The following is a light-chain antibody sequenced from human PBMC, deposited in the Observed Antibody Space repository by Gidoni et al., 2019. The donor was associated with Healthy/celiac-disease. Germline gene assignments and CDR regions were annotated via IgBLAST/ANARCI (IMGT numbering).Light chain of an antibody. CDR2: WAS. V-gene: IGKV4-1*01. CDR1: QSVLYSSNNKHY. J-gene: IGKJ3*01. Sequence: DIVMTQSPDSLAGSLGERANINCKSSQSVLYSSNNKHYLAWYQQKPGQPPKLLIYWASTRESGVPDRFSGSGSGKDFTLTISSLQVEDVAVYYCQQYYSTPLSFGHGTKVDIK. CDR3: QQYYSTPLS.